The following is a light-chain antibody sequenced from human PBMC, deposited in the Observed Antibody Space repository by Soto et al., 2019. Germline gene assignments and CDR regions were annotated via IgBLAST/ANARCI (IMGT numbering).Light chain of an antibody. CDR3: QSYDTSLSSWV. Sequence: QSALTLPPSVSGAPGQRVTISCTGSSSNIGAGYDVHWYQQLPGTAPKLLIYSNTNRPSGVPDRFSGSKSGTSASLAITGLQAEDEGDYFCQSYDTSLSSWVFGGGTKLTVL. V-gene: IGLV1-40*01. CDR2: SNT. J-gene: IGLJ3*02. CDR1: SSNIGAGYD.